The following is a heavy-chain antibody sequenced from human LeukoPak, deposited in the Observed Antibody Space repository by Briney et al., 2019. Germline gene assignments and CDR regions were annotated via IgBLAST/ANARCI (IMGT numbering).Heavy chain of an antibody. V-gene: IGHV3-30*04. CDR3: TKERGGGGRRINLMVGGYGP. J-gene: IGHJ5*02. CDR2: TSYHGRDK. D-gene: IGHD3-22*01. CDR1: GFTFSGFA. Sequence: PGTSLRLSCAGSGFTFSGFAMHWVRQAPGKGLEWVAATSYHGRDKYYADAVSGRFTISRDNSKNTLHLEMSSLRTDDTAVYYCTKERGGGGRRINLMVGGYGPWGQGTLVTVSS.